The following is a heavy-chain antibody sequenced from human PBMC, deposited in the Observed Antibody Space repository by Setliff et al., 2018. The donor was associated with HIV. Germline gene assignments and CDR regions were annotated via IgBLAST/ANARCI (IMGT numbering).Heavy chain of an antibody. V-gene: IGHV1-46*01. CDR2: INPSGGST. CDR3: SNGADVGGYSGYDFNY. D-gene: IGHD5-12*01. J-gene: IGHJ4*02. CDR1: GYTFTSYY. Sequence: ASVKVSCKAYGYTFTSYYMHWVRQAPGQGLEWMGIINPSGGSTSYAQKFQDRVTISVDRSRNTVYMELSSLRTEDTAVYFCSNGADVGGYSGYDFNYWGQGTLVTVSS.